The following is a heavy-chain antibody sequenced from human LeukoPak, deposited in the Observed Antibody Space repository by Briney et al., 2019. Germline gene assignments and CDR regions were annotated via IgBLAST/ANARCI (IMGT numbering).Heavy chain of an antibody. CDR3: ARAPGGYGSGSRGAFDI. V-gene: IGHV4-59*01. CDR1: GGSITSYY. J-gene: IGHJ3*02. Sequence: SETLSLTCTVSGGSITSYYWSWIRQFPGKGLEWIGYIYYRGSTSYNPSLKSRVTISVDTSKNQFSLKLYSVTAADTAVYYCARAPGGYGSGSRGAFDIWGQGTMVTVSS. D-gene: IGHD3-10*01. CDR2: IYYRGST.